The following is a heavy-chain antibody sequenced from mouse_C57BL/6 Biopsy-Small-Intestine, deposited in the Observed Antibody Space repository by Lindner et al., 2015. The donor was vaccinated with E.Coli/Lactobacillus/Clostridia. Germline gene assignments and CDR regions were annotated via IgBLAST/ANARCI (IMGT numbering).Heavy chain of an antibody. CDR3: AEGWLLLAY. CDR2: IDPYNDGT. J-gene: IGHJ3*01. V-gene: IGHV1-14*01. D-gene: IGHD2-3*01. CDR1: GYTFISYV. Sequence: VQLQESGPELVKPGASVKMSCKASGYTFISYVMYWVKQRPGQGLEWIGYIDPYNDGTKYNEKFKGKATLTSDRSSSTAYMELSSLTSEDSAVYFCAEGWLLLAYWGPGTLVTVSA.